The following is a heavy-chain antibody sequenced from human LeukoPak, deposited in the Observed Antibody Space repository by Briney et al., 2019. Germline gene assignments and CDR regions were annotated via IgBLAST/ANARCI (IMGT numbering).Heavy chain of an antibody. V-gene: IGHV1-2*02. D-gene: IGHD3-22*01. J-gene: IGHJ5*02. Sequence: ASVKVSCKASGYTFTGYYMHWVRQAPGQGLEWMGWINPNSGGTNYARKFQGRVTMTRDTSISTAYMELSRLRSDDTAVYYCAREGYYYDSSGYWSTANWFDPWGQGTLVTVSS. CDR1: GYTFTGYY. CDR3: AREGYYYDSSGYWSTANWFDP. CDR2: INPNSGGT.